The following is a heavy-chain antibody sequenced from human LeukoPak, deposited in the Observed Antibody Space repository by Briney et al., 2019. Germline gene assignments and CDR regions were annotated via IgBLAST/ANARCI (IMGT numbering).Heavy chain of an antibody. CDR3: ARQGYGDYVFLSRVDY. Sequence: PSETLSLTCTVSGGSISSYYWGWIRQPPGKGLEWIGSIYYSGSTYYNPSLKSRVTISVDTSKNQFSLKLSSVTAADTAVYYCARQGYGDYVFLSRVDYWGQGTLVTVSS. CDR2: IYYSGST. CDR1: GGSISSYY. J-gene: IGHJ4*02. V-gene: IGHV4-39*01. D-gene: IGHD4-17*01.